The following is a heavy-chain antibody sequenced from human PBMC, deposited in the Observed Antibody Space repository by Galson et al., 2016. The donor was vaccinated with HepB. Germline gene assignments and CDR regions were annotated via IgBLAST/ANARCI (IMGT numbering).Heavy chain of an antibody. CDR1: GGSINSSSHY. J-gene: IGHJ5*02. V-gene: IGHV4-39*01. CDR2: IYYSGST. D-gene: IGHD3-10*01. CDR3: AGSYYYGSGSDSGSDWFDP. Sequence: ETLSLTCTVSGGSINSSSHYWGWIRQPPGKRLEWIGNIYYSGSTYYNPSLRSRVTISVDTSKNQFSLKLSSVTAADTAVYYCAGSYYYGSGSDSGSDWFDPWGQGTLFTVFS.